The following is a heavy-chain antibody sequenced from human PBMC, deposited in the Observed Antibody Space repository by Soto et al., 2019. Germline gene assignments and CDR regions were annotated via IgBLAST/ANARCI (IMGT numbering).Heavy chain of an antibody. CDR3: ARDRKAMIVVAPDAFDI. D-gene: IGHD3-22*01. CDR2: ISAYNGNT. V-gene: IGHV1-18*01. Sequence: GASVKVSFKASGYTFTSYGISWVRQAPGQGLEWMGWISAYNGNTNYAQKLQGRVTMTTDTSTSTAYMELRSLRSDDTAVYYCARDRKAMIVVAPDAFDIWGQGTMVTVSS. CDR1: GYTFTSYG. J-gene: IGHJ3*02.